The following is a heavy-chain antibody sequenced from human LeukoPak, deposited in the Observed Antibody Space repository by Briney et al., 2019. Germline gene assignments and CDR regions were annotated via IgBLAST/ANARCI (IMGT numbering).Heavy chain of an antibody. Sequence: SVKVSCTASGGTFSSYAISWVRQAPGQGLEWMGGIIPIFGTANYAQKFQGRVTITADESTSTAYMELSSLRSEDTAVYYCARDWIQGGSGWYRYYFDYWGQGTLVTVSS. CDR2: IIPIFGTA. V-gene: IGHV1-69*01. D-gene: IGHD6-19*01. CDR1: GGTFSSYA. J-gene: IGHJ4*02. CDR3: ARDWIQGGSGWYRYYFDY.